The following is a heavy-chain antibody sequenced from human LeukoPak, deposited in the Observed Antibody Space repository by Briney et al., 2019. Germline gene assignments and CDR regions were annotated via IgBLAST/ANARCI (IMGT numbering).Heavy chain of an antibody. CDR3: ASGGFFDY. D-gene: IGHD4-23*01. Sequence: GESLKISCKGSGYRFTSSWIGWVRQMPGKGLECMGIIHPGDPDIRYSPSFQGQVTISADKSISTAYLQWSSLKASDTAMYYCASGGFFDYWGQGTLVTVSS. CDR2: IHPGDPDI. CDR1: GYRFTSSW. J-gene: IGHJ4*02. V-gene: IGHV5-51*01.